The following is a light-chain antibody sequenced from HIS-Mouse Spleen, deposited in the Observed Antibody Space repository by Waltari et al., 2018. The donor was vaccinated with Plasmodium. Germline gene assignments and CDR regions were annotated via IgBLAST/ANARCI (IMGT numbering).Light chain of an antibody. J-gene: IGLJ2*01. CDR3: AAWDDSLNGPV. Sequence: QSVLTQPPSASGTPGQRVTISCSGSSSNIGSNTVNWYQQLPGTAPKLLIYSNNQRPTGVVDRFSVSKSGASASLASSGLQSEDEADYYCAAWDDSLNGPVFGGGTKLTVL. CDR2: SNN. V-gene: IGLV1-44*01. CDR1: SSNIGSNT.